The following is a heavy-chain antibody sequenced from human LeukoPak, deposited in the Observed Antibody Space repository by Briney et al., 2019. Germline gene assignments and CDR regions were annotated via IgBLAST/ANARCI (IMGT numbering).Heavy chain of an antibody. CDR3: ANSLDY. J-gene: IGHJ4*02. CDR2: IRYDGSHK. V-gene: IGHV3-30*02. CDR1: GFTFSSYG. Sequence: GGSLRLSCAASGFTFSSYGMHWVRQAPGKGLEWVAFIRYDGSHKYYADSVKGRFTISRDNSKNTLYLQMNSLRAEDTAVYYCANSLDYWGQGTLVIVSS.